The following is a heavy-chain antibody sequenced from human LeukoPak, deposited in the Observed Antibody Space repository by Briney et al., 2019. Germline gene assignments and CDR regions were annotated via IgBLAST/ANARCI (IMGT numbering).Heavy chain of an antibody. J-gene: IGHJ3*02. Sequence: SETLSLTCTVSGASIGSTTYYWDWFRQPPGKGLEWIGNIYDGGSTHYNPSLKSRLTMSVDTSKNHFSLRLNSVTAADTAIYYCATHRRPGSGGYENAFEIWGQATMVTVSS. CDR1: GASIGSTTYY. V-gene: IGHV4-39*01. CDR3: ATHRRPGSGGYENAFEI. D-gene: IGHD5-12*01. CDR2: IYDGGST.